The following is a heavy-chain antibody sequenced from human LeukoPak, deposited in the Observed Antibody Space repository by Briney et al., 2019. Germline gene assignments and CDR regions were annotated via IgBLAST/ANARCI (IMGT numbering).Heavy chain of an antibody. V-gene: IGHV3-23*01. CDR3: AKGRVSMDV. CDR1: GFTFSRYK. D-gene: IGHD2-8*01. J-gene: IGHJ6*04. CDR2: INGGGDVTT. Sequence: GGSLRLSCAASGFTFSRYKMNWVRQAPGKGLEWVSAINGGGDVTTYYADSVRGRFTISRDNSKNTVYLQMNSLRAEDTAVYYCAKGRVSMDVWGKGTTVTISS.